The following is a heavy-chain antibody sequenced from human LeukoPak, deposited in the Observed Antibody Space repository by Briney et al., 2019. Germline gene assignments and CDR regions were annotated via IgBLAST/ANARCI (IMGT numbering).Heavy chain of an antibody. Sequence: GGSLRLSCAASGFTFSNYGMHWVRQAPGKGLEWVAIISYDGSNKYYADSVKGRFTISRDNSKNTLYLKMNSLRAEDTAVYYCAKDASTMILMYYLDYWGQGTLVTVSS. CDR2: ISYDGSNK. CDR3: AKDASTMILMYYLDY. CDR1: GFTFSNYG. V-gene: IGHV3-30*18. J-gene: IGHJ4*02. D-gene: IGHD2-8*01.